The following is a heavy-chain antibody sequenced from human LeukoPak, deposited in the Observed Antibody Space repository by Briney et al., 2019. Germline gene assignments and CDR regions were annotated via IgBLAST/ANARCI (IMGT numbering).Heavy chain of an antibody. J-gene: IGHJ4*02. CDR2: IGGTGVST. V-gene: IGHV3-23*01. Sequence: GGSLRLSCAASGFTFSSYSMTWVRQAPGKGLEWVSSIGGTGVSTYYADSVKGRFTISRDNSKNTLYLQMNSLRAEDTAVYYCYILTGYAPCLDYWGQGTLVTVSS. CDR1: GFTFSSYS. CDR3: YILTGYAPCLDY. D-gene: IGHD3-9*01.